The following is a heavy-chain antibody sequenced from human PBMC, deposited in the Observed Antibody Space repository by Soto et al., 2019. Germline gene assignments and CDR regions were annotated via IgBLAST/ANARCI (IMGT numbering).Heavy chain of an antibody. CDR1: GYTFTSHD. J-gene: IGHJ5*02. Sequence: QVQLVQSGAEVKKPGASVKVSCKASGYTFTSHDINWMRQATGQGLEWMGWMNPNSGHTNYAQKXQXTXXRTSDTSISTAHMEFTNLRSEDTAIYYCASDMSTTWGQGTLVTVSS. CDR3: ASDMSTT. CDR2: MNPNSGHT. V-gene: IGHV1-8*01. D-gene: IGHD2-2*01.